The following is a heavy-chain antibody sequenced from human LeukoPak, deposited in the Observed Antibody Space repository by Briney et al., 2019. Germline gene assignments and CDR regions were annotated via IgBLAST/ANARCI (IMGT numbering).Heavy chain of an antibody. J-gene: IGHJ5*02. CDR2: IKQDGSEK. CDR3: ARTYYYDSSGYYYVQGWFDP. D-gene: IGHD3-22*01. V-gene: IGHV3-7*03. Sequence: GESLKISCKGSGYSFTSYWIGWVRQAPGKGLEWVANIKQDGSEKYYVDSVKGRFTISRDNAKNSLYLQMNSLRAEDTAVYYCARTYYYDSSGYYYVQGWFDPWGQGTLVTVSS. CDR1: GYSFTSYW.